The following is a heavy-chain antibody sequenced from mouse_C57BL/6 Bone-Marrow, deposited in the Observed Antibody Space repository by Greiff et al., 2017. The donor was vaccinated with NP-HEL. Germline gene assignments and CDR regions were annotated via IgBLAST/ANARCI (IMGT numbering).Heavy chain of an antibody. J-gene: IGHJ3*01. D-gene: IGHD2-2*01. CDR2: IDPSDSYT. Sequence: QVQLQQPGAELVMPGASVKLSCKASGYTFTSYWMHWVKQRPGQGLEWIGEIDPSDSYTNYNQKFKGKSTLTVDKSSSTAYMQLSSLTSEDSAVYYCARSGLPPYWGQGTLVTVSA. V-gene: IGHV1-69*01. CDR3: ARSGLPPY. CDR1: GYTFTSYW.